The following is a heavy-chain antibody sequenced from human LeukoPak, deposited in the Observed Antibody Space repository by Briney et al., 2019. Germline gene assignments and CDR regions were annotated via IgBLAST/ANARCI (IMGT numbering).Heavy chain of an antibody. V-gene: IGHV4-31*03. CDR1: GDSITSRTSC. D-gene: IGHD3-10*01. CDR2: IYYSGST. J-gene: IGHJ4*02. Sequence: SETLSLTCTVSGDSITSRTSCWSWIRQHPGKGLEWIGYIYYSGSTYYNPSLKSRVTISVDTSKNQFSLKLSSVTAADTAAYYCATDPTGYWGQGTLVTVSS. CDR3: ATDPTGY.